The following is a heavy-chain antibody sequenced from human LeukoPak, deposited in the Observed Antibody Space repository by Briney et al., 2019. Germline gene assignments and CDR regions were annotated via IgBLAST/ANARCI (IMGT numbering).Heavy chain of an antibody. CDR3: AKGVSYGSRYFDY. D-gene: IGHD5-18*01. CDR1: GFTFSSYA. V-gene: IGHV3-23*01. CDR2: ISGSGGST. Sequence: GGSLRLSCAASGFTFSSYAMSWVRQAPGKGLERVSAISGSGGSTYYADSVKGRFTISRDNSKNTLYLQMNSLRAEDTAVYYCAKGVSYGSRYFDYWGQGTLVTVSS. J-gene: IGHJ4*02.